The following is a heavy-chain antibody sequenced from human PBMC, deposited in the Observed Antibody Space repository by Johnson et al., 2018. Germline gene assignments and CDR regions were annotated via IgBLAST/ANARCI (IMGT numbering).Heavy chain of an antibody. CDR2: ISGSGGST. CDR3: AKEITNDSSGYYYWYFDL. CDR1: GFTFSSYA. V-gene: IGHV3-23*01. D-gene: IGHD3-22*01. J-gene: IGHJ2*01. Sequence: EVQLLEAGGGLVQPGGSLRLSCAASGFTFSSYAMSWVRQAPGKGLEWVSAISGSGGSTYYADSVKGRFTISSDNSKNTLYLPMNSLRTEDTAVYYCAKEITNDSSGYYYWYFDLWGRGTLVTVSS.